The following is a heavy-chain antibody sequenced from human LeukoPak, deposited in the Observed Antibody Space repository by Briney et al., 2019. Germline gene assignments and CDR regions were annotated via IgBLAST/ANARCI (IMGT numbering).Heavy chain of an antibody. CDR2: ISYDGSIK. CDR1: GFTFSTYT. J-gene: IGHJ4*02. V-gene: IGHV3-30*04. Sequence: PGGSLRLSCAASGFTFSTYTMNWVRQAPGKGLEWVAVISYDGSIKYYADSVKGRFTISRDNSKNTLYLQMNSLRAEDTAVYYCARGAAGKPHPPGYWGQGTLVTVSS. CDR3: ARGAAGKPHPPGY. D-gene: IGHD6-13*01.